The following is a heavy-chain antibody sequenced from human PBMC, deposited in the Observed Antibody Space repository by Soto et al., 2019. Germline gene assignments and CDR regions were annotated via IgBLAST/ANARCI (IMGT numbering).Heavy chain of an antibody. J-gene: IGHJ4*02. V-gene: IGHV3-33*01. Sequence: GGSLRLSCVASGFTFSSYGMHWVRQAPGKGLEWVAVIWYDGSNKYYADSVKGRFTISRDNSKNMLYLQMNSLRAEDTAVYYCARDWVPYCGGDCFIDYWGQGTLVTVSS. D-gene: IGHD2-21*02. CDR3: ARDWVPYCGGDCFIDY. CDR2: IWYDGSNK. CDR1: GFTFSSYG.